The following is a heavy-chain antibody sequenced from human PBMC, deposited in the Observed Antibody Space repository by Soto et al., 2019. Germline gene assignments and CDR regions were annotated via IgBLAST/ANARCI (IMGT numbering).Heavy chain of an antibody. J-gene: IGHJ5*02. D-gene: IGHD2-2*02. CDR2: ISGSGGST. CDR3: AKAGVPAAIYPNWFDP. V-gene: IGHV3-23*01. CDR1: GFTFSSYA. Sequence: GGSLRLSCAASGFTFSSYAMSWVRQAPGKGLEWVSAISGSGGSTYYADSVKGRFTISRDNSKNTLYLQMNSLRAEDTAVYYGAKAGVPAAIYPNWFDPWGQGTLVTVSS.